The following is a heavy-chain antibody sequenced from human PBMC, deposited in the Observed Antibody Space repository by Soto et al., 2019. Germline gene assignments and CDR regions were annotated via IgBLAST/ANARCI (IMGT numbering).Heavy chain of an antibody. CDR3: AGLCLSSSSGVVYYYGMDV. D-gene: IGHD6-6*01. Sequence: SETLSLTGTVSVGSSSSSSYYWGWILQPPGKGLEWIGSIYYSGSTYYNPSLKSRVTISVDTSKNQFSLKLSSVTAADTAVYYCAGLCLSSSSGVVYYYGMDVWGQGTTVTVSS. J-gene: IGHJ6*02. V-gene: IGHV4-39*01. CDR1: VGSSSSSSYY. CDR2: IYYSGST.